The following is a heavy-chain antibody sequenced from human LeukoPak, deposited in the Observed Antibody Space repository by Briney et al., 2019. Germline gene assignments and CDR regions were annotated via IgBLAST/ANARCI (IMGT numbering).Heavy chain of an antibody. V-gene: IGHV3-66*01. J-gene: IGHJ1*01. Sequence: GGSLRLSCAASGFTFSSYAMSWVRQAPGKGLEWVSIIYSSGNTYYADSVKGRFTISRGNSKNTLYLQMNSLRADDTSVYYCARDPEGYFQHWGQGTLVTVSS. CDR1: GFTFSSYA. CDR3: ARDPEGYFQH. CDR2: IYSSGNT.